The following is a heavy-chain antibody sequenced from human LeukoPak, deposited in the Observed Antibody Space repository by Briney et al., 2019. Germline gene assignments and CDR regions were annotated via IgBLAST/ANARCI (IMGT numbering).Heavy chain of an antibody. J-gene: IGHJ4*02. Sequence: GRSLRLSCAASGFTFSSYAMHWVRQAPGKGLDWVAFIWYDGSNKDYTDSVKGRVTISRDNAKNRLHLQINSLRAEDTAVYYCAKDYRGYYVSSAWDYWGQGSLVTVSS. CDR1: GFTFSSYA. V-gene: IGHV3-33*06. D-gene: IGHD3-22*01. CDR2: IWYDGSNK. CDR3: AKDYRGYYVSSAWDY.